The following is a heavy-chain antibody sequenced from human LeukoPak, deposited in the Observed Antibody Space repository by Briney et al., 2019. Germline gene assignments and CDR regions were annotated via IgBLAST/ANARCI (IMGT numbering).Heavy chain of an antibody. V-gene: IGHV1-2*06. CDR3: ARGGYSDSRGSSDAFDI. CDR2: INPNSGGT. J-gene: IGHJ3*02. D-gene: IGHD3-22*01. CDR1: GYTFIGYL. Sequence: ASVKVSCKASGYTFIGYLMHWVRQAPGQGLEWMGRINPNSGGTNYAQRFQGRVTMTRDTSITTAYMELSRLRSDDTAIYYCARGGYSDSRGSSDAFDIWGQGTMVTVSS.